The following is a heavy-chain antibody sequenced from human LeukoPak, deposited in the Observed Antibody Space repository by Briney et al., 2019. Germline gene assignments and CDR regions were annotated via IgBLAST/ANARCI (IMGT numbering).Heavy chain of an antibody. CDR2: ISAYNGNT. Sequence: ASVKVSCKASGYTFTSYGMSWVRQAPGQGLEWMGWISAYNGNTNYAQKLQGRVTMTTDTSTSTAYMELRSLRSDDTAVYYCARDRGIVATTHFDYWGQGTLVTVSS. J-gene: IGHJ4*02. D-gene: IGHD5-12*01. CDR1: GYTFTSYG. V-gene: IGHV1-18*01. CDR3: ARDRGIVATTHFDY.